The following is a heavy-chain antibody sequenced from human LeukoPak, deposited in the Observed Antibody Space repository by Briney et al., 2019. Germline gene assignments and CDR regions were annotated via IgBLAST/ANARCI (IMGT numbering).Heavy chain of an antibody. D-gene: IGHD6-13*01. J-gene: IGHJ4*02. V-gene: IGHV3-21*01. CDR3: ARVKWLSAAGTEGNFDY. Sequence: AGGSLSFSCAASGFTFSSYSWHWVRQAPGKGLEWVSSISGGSSFIYDGDSVKRRFTISRDNGKSSLFLQMNSLRAEDTAVYYCARVKWLSAAGTEGNFDYWGQGTLVTVSS. CDR2: ISGGSSFI. CDR1: GFTFSSYS.